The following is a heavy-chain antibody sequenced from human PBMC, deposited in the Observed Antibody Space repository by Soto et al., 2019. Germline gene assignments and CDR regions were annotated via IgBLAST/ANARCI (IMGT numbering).Heavy chain of an antibody. J-gene: IGHJ4*02. V-gene: IGHV3-30*18. D-gene: IGHD1-7*01. CDR3: AKDRVGGTFYTPLGF. Sequence: GGSLRLSCQASGFNFDNYGIHWVRQAPGKGLEWVAVITYDGSNKYSADSVKGRFTISRDNSKNTLSLHLNTLKPEDTAVYHCAKDRVGGTFYTPLGFWGQGTLVTVSS. CDR1: GFNFDNYG. CDR2: ITYDGSNK.